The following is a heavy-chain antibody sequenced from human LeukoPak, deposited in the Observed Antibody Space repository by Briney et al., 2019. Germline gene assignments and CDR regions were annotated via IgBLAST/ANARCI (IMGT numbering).Heavy chain of an antibody. Sequence: SETLSLTCTVSGDSISSGDYYRSWIRQPAGKGLEWIGRVSSSGSTNYNPSLKSRVTISVDTSKNQFSLKLSSVTAADTAVYYCASSDCGGDCYSPFDTWGQGTLVTASS. CDR3: ASSDCGGDCYSPFDT. D-gene: IGHD2-21*02. CDR2: VSSSGST. J-gene: IGHJ4*02. CDR1: GDSISSGDYY. V-gene: IGHV4-61*02.